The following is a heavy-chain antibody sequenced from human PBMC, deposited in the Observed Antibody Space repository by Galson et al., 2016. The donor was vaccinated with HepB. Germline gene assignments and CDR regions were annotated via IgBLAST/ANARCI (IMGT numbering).Heavy chain of an antibody. V-gene: IGHV3-53*01. D-gene: IGHD6-19*01. CDR1: GFTVSSTF. CDR2: IYSGDST. J-gene: IGHJ5*02. Sequence: SLRLSCAASGFTVSSTFMTWVRQAPGKGLEWVSVIYSGDSTNYADSVKGRFTISRDNSKHTLYLQMNSLRVEDTAVYYCARGKAVTGSDPLDPWGQGTLVTVSS. CDR3: ARGKAVTGSDPLDP.